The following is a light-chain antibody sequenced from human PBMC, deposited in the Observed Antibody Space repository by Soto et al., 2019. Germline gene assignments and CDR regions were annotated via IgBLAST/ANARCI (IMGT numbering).Light chain of an antibody. CDR3: QQYNNWPPKT. J-gene: IGKJ1*01. CDR1: QSVSSN. Sequence: EIVMTQSPATLSVSPGERATLSCRASQSVSSNLAWYQQKPGQAPRLLIYGASTRATGIPARLSGSGSGTEFTLTISSRQSEDFAVYYCQQYNNWPPKTFGQGTQVEIK. CDR2: GAS. V-gene: IGKV3-15*01.